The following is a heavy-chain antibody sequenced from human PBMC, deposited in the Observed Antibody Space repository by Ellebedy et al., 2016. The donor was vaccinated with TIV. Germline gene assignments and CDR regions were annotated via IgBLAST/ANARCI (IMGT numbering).Heavy chain of an antibody. D-gene: IGHD3-10*01. Sequence: GESLKISCVASGFTFTDYWMTWVRQAPGKGLEWVSNVSQDGSEKYYVDSVKGRFTVSRDNAKNSVYLQMNHLRAEDTAVYYRTTPYYYGSGSYFLWGQGTLVTVYS. CDR2: VSQDGSEK. J-gene: IGHJ4*02. V-gene: IGHV3-7*03. CDR1: GFTFTDYW. CDR3: TTPYYYGSGSYFL.